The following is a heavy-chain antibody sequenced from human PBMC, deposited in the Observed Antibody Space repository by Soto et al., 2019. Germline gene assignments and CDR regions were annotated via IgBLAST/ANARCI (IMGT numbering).Heavy chain of an antibody. CDR2: IYYSGST. D-gene: IGHD6-25*01. J-gene: IGHJ6*02. V-gene: IGHV4-59*01. Sequence: RIFKRQPPGKGLEWIGYIYYSGSTNYNPSLRSRGTISVDTSKNQFSLKLSSVTAADTAVYYCARYRGVWGPAAQHGMDVWGQGTTV. CDR3: ARYRGVWGPAAQHGMDV.